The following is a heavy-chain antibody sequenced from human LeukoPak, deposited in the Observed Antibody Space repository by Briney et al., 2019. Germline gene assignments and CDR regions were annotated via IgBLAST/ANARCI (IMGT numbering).Heavy chain of an antibody. J-gene: IGHJ6*02. CDR2: ISYDGGHQ. CDR3: AKDRRMMSAYYGMDV. Sequence: PGGSLRLSCEASGFTFRNYGVHWVRQAPGKGLGWVAVISYDGGHQYSADSVKGRFTLSRDNSKNTVYLQLNSLRAEDTAVYYCAKDRRMMSAYYGMDVWGQGTPVTVSS. V-gene: IGHV3-30*18. CDR1: GFTFRNYG. D-gene: IGHD3-16*01.